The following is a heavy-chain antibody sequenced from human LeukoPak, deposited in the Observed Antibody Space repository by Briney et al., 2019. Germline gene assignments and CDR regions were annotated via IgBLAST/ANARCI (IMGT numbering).Heavy chain of an antibody. CDR2: IKEDGSDK. Sequence: GGSLRLSCAASGFTFSNYLMSWVRQAPGKGLEWVANIKEDGSDKYYVDSVKGRFTISRDNAKNSLYLLMYSLRGEDTAVYYCAGVGNTTMVHLLHYWGQGTLVTVSS. D-gene: IGHD5-18*01. CDR3: AGVGNTTMVHLLHY. CDR1: GFTFSNYL. J-gene: IGHJ4*02. V-gene: IGHV3-7*04.